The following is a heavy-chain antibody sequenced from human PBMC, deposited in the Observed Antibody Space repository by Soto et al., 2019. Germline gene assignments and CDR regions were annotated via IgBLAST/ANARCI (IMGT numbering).Heavy chain of an antibody. V-gene: IGHV4-39*01. D-gene: IGHD5-12*01. CDR2: IYYSGST. Sequence: SVTLSLTCTVSGGSISSSSYYWGWIRQPPGKGLEWIGSIYYSGSTYYNPSLKSRVTISVDTSKNQFSLKLSSVTAADTAVYYCARQSIYSGYDYDDAFDIWGQGTMVTVSS. CDR1: GGSISSSSYY. J-gene: IGHJ3*02. CDR3: ARQSIYSGYDYDDAFDI.